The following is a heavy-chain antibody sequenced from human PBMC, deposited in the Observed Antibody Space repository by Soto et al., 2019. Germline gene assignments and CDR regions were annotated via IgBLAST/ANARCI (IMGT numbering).Heavy chain of an antibody. CDR2: ISAYNVDT. Sequence: QVQLLQSGAEVKKPGASVKVSCKASGYTFTNYGITWVRQAPGQGLEWMGWISAYNVDTHYTQRLQGRVTMTPATSTSTAYMELRGLRSVDTAVYYCARVRQLVVYFYNFMDVWGKGTKVTVSS. D-gene: IGHD6-6*01. CDR1: GYTFTNYG. CDR3: ARVRQLVVYFYNFMDV. V-gene: IGHV1-18*01. J-gene: IGHJ6*03.